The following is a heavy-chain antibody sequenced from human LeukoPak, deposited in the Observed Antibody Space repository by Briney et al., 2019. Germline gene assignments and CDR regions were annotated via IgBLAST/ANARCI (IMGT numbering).Heavy chain of an antibody. Sequence: ASVKVSCTASGYTFTGYYIHWVRQAPGQGLECMGWINPNSGVTNYAQKFQGRVSMTRDTSITTAYMELSRLTSDDTAVYYCASLTIYQRTDFDYWGQGTLVTVSS. CDR1: GYTFTGYY. D-gene: IGHD2-2*01. V-gene: IGHV1-2*02. CDR3: ASLTIYQRTDFDY. J-gene: IGHJ4*02. CDR2: INPNSGVT.